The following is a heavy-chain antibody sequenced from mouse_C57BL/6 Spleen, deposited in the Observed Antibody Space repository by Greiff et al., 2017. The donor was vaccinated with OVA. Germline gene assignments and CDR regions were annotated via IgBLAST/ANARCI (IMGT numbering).Heavy chain of an antibody. CDR1: GFSLTSYG. CDR2: IWSGGST. J-gene: IGHJ4*01. CDR3: ASPNYGGAMDY. D-gene: IGHD1-1*01. V-gene: IGHV2-2*01. Sequence: QVLLKESGPGLVQPSQSLSITCTVSGFSLTSYGVHWVRQSPGKGLEWLGVIWSGGSTDYNAAFISRLSISKDNSKSQVFFKMNSLQADDTAIYYCASPNYGGAMDYWGQGTSVTVSS.